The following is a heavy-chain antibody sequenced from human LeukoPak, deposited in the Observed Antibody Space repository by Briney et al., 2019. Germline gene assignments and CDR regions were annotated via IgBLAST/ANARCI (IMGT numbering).Heavy chain of an antibody. CDR2: ISSSGSTI. CDR3: ARGLYYYYYYGMDV. CDR1: GFTFSDYY. Sequence: GVLILSCAASGFTFSDYYMSWIRQAPGKGLEWVSYISSSGSTIYYADSVKGRFTISRDNAKNSLYLQMNSLRAEDTAVYYCARGLYYYYYYGMDVWGQGTTVTVSS. V-gene: IGHV3-11*01. J-gene: IGHJ6*02.